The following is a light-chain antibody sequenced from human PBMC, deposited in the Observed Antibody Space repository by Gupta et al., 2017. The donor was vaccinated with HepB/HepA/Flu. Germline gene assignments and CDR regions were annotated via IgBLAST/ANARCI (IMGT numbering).Light chain of an antibody. CDR1: QSISDY. CDR2: AAS. V-gene: IGKV1-39*01. J-gene: IGKJ3*01. Sequence: DIQMTQSTSSISRSEGYRFTITCRESQSISDYLNWYQKKPGKAPNFLIYAASSLQSGVPSRLSGSGSGTDFTLTISSLQPEDFVTYFCQQSYSNPVTFGPGTKVDVK. CDR3: QQSYSNPVT.